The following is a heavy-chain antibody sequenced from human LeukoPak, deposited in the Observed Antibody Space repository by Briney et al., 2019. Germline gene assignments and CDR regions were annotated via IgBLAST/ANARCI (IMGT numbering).Heavy chain of an antibody. D-gene: IGHD3-22*01. CDR3: AIGSTYYYDSSGYSYYYYGMDV. V-gene: IGHV4-39*01. Sequence: PSETLSLTCTVSGGSISSSSYYWGWIRQPPGKGLEWIGSIYYSGSTYYNPSLKSRVTISVDTSKNQFSLKLSSVTAADTAVYYCAIGSTYYYDSSGYSYYYYGMDVWAKGPRSPSP. CDR2: IYYSGST. J-gene: IGHJ6*02. CDR1: GGSISSSSYY.